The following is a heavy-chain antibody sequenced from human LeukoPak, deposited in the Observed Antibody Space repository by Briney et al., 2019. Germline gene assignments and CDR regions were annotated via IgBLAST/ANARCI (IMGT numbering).Heavy chain of an antibody. D-gene: IGHD1-7*01. CDR3: AKKLLGTTGHFDY. V-gene: IGHV3-23*01. J-gene: IGHJ4*02. CDR1: GFTFSTYD. Sequence: GGSLRLSCAASGFTFSTYDMSWVRQAPGKGLEWVSIISISGSSTSYADSVEGRFTISRENSKNTLYLQMNSLRAEDTAVYYCAKKLLGTTGHFDYWGQGTLVTVSS. CDR2: ISISGSST.